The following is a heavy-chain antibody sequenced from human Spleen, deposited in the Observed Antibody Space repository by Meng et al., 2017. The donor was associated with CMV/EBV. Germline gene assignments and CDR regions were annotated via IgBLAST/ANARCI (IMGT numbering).Heavy chain of an antibody. CDR2: ISSDGSTT. CDR3: VRSLGDQFYYYGMDV. CDR1: GFSFTTYW. J-gene: IGHJ6*02. Sequence: GGSLRLSCAASGFSFTTYWMHWVRQAPGKGLEWVSCISSDGSTTTFADSVKGRFTISRDNVQNTLYLQMSSLRAEDTAIYYCVRSLGDQFYYYGMDVWGRGTTVTVSS. D-gene: IGHD3-16*01. V-gene: IGHV3-74*01.